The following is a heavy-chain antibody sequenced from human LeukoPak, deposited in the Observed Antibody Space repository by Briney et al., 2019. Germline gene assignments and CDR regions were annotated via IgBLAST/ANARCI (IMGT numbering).Heavy chain of an antibody. J-gene: IGHJ4*02. V-gene: IGHV4-34*01. D-gene: IGHD6-13*01. Sequence: SETLSLTCAVYGGSFNGYYWSWIRQSPGKGPEWIGEIDHSGRTNSNPSLKSRVIISVDMSKNQFSLKLTSVTAADTAVYYCARKSIVTAGRKPYDYWDQGTLVTVSS. CDR2: IDHSGRT. CDR1: GGSFNGYY. CDR3: ARKSIVTAGRKPYDY.